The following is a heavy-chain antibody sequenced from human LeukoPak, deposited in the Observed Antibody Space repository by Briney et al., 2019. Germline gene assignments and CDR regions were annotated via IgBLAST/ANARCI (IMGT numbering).Heavy chain of an antibody. D-gene: IGHD3-10*01. V-gene: IGHV3-33*01. CDR2: IWYDGSNK. CDR1: GFTFSSYG. Sequence: GGSLRLSCAASGFTFSSYGMHWVRQAPGKGLEWVAVIWYDGSNKYYADSEKGRFTISRDNSKNTLYLQMNSLRAEDTAVYYCARVQEGLLWFGVYYYYGMDVWGQGTTVTVSS. CDR3: ARVQEGLLWFGVYYYYGMDV. J-gene: IGHJ6*02.